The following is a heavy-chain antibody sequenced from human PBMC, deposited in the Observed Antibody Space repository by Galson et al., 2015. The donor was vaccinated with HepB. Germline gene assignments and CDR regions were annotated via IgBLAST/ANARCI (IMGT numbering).Heavy chain of an antibody. J-gene: IGHJ4*02. CDR1: GGTFSSYT. Sequence: SVKVSCKASGGTFSSYTISWVRQAPGQGLEWMGRIIPILGMAKYAQKFQGRVTITADKSTSTAYMELSSLRSEDTAVYYCARDPSGTLDFDYWGQGTLVTVSS. CDR3: ARDPSGTLDFDY. V-gene: IGHV1-69*04. CDR2: IIPILGMA. D-gene: IGHD1-1*01.